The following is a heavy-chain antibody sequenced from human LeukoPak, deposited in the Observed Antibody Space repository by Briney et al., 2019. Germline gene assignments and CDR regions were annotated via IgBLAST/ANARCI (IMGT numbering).Heavy chain of an antibody. J-gene: IGHJ4*02. V-gene: IGHV3-23*01. CDR1: GFTFKNYA. CDR2: ISGDGGST. CDR3: AREGSNSYGSGSYYNDVC. Sequence: GGSLRLSCTASGFTFKNYAMSWVRQAPGKGLEWVSAISGDGGSTYYADSVKGRFTISRDNSRNTLYLQVDNLRAEETAVYYCAREGSNSYGSGSYYNDVCWGQGTLVSVSS. D-gene: IGHD3-10*01.